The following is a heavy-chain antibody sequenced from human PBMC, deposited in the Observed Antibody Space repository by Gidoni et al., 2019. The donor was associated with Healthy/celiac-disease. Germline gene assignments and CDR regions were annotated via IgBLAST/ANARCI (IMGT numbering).Heavy chain of an antibody. CDR2: INHSGST. CDR3: ARFLRGRTKFFDY. CDR1: GGSFSGYY. Sequence: QVQLQQWGAGLLKPSETLSLTCAVNGGSFSGYYWSWIRQPPGKGLEWIGEINHSGSTNYNPSLKSRVTISVDTSKNQFSLKLSSVTAADTAVYYCARFLRGRTKFFDYWGQGTLVTVSS. J-gene: IGHJ4*02. D-gene: IGHD3-16*01. V-gene: IGHV4-34*01.